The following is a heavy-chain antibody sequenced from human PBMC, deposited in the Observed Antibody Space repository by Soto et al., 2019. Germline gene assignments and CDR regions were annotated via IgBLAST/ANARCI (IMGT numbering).Heavy chain of an antibody. V-gene: IGHV1-8*01. CDR2: MNPNSGNT. Sequence: ASVKVSCKASGYTFTSYDINWVRQATGQGLEWMGWMNPNSGNTGYAQKFQGRVTMTRNTSISTAYMELSSLRSEDTAVYYCARERGCSGDSCYFFDYWGQGTLVTLSS. J-gene: IGHJ4*02. CDR1: GYTFTSYD. D-gene: IGHD2-15*01. CDR3: ARERGCSGDSCYFFDY.